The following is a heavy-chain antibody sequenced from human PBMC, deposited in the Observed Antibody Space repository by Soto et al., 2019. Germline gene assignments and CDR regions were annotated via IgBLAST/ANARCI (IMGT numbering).Heavy chain of an antibody. CDR1: GGSFSGYY. D-gene: IGHD6-6*01. CDR3: ASGKTRTARPSLRYYYYGLDV. V-gene: IGHV4-34*01. CDR2: INHSGTT. Sequence: SETLSLTCTIYGGSFSGYYWTWIRQPPGKGLEWIGEINHSGTTNYSPSLKRRVSISVDMSKDKFSLNLSSVTAADTAVYYCASGKTRTARPSLRYYYYGLDVWGQGTTVTVSS. J-gene: IGHJ6*02.